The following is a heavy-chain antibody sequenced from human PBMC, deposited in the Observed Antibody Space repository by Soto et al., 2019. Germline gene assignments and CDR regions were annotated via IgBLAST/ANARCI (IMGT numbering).Heavy chain of an antibody. D-gene: IGHD2-21*01. V-gene: IGHV1-18*01. Sequence: QVQLVQSGTEVKKLVASIIVSCTTSGFTVKGHYIYWVRQAPGQGLELMGWISTYNGITQDEESLQDRVTMTIDTSASTAYLELGSLTSDDTAAYFCVRGHTYYSDWYFEHWGQGTLVIVSS. CDR3: VRGHTYYSDWYFEH. J-gene: IGHJ4*02. CDR2: ISTYNGIT. CDR1: GFTVKGHY.